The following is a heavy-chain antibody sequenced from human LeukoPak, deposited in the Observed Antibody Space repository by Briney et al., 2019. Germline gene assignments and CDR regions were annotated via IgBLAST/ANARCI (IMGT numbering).Heavy chain of an antibody. J-gene: IGHJ4*02. CDR1: GGTFSSYA. Sequence: SVKVSCKASGGTFSSYAISWVRQAPGQGLEWMGRIIPILGIANYAQKFQGRVTITADKSTSTAYIELSSLRSEDTAVYYCARYHYYDSSGYDYWGQGTLVTVSS. CDR2: IIPILGIA. V-gene: IGHV1-69*04. D-gene: IGHD3-22*01. CDR3: ARYHYYDSSGYDY.